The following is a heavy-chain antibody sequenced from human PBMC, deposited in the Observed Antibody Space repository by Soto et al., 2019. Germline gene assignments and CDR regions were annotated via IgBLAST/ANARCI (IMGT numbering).Heavy chain of an antibody. J-gene: IGHJ4*02. CDR3: ASQKWGVGAADFDY. D-gene: IGHD1-26*01. V-gene: IGHV3-23*01. CDR2: ITETSLYI. CDR1: GFTFSSYA. Sequence: GGSLRLSCAASGFTFSSYAMSWVRQAPGKGLEWVSSITETSLYIYYADSVKGRFTISRDNSKNTLYLQMNSLRAEDTAVYYCASQKWGVGAADFDYWGQGTLVTVSS.